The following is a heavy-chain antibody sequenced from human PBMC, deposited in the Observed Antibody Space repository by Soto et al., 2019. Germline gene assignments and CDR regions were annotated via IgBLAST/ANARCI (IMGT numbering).Heavy chain of an antibody. Sequence: QVQLVQSGAEVKKPGASVKLSCKASGYTFITSYYTHWVRQAPGQGLEWMGIINPTGTMTKYSERIPGRLTMTRDTSTSTDYMELSTLTSEDTAVYFCARDTGYDHDAFDIWGQGTMVTVSS. V-gene: IGHV1-46*01. CDR3: ARDTGYDHDAFDI. CDR1: GYTFITSYY. D-gene: IGHD5-12*01. CDR2: INPTGTMT. J-gene: IGHJ3*02.